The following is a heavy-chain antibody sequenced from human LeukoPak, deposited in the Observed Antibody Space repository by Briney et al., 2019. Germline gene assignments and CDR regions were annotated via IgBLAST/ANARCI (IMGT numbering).Heavy chain of an antibody. Sequence: PGGSLRLSCVASGFTFSSRDWMTWVRQAPGKGLEWVANIKQDGSEKNYVDSVKGRFTISRDNAKNSVDLQMNSLRAEDTAVYYCTREGYSGSYYHYWGQGTLVTVSS. D-gene: IGHD1-26*01. CDR1: GFTFSSRDW. J-gene: IGHJ4*02. CDR3: TREGYSGSYYHY. CDR2: IKQDGSEK. V-gene: IGHV3-7*01.